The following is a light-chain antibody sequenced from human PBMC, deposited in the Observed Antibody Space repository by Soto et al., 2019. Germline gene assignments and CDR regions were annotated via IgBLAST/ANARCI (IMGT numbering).Light chain of an antibody. CDR1: QSISSW. CDR2: NAS. J-gene: IGKJ4*01. V-gene: IGKV1-5*03. Sequence: DIQMTPSPYTLSASVGDRVTITWRASQSISSWLAWYQQQPRKAPKLLIYNASSLDSGAPSRFSGSGTGTESTLTITSLQLDDFETYYCHQYNSYSPLTFGGGTKVDIK. CDR3: HQYNSYSPLT.